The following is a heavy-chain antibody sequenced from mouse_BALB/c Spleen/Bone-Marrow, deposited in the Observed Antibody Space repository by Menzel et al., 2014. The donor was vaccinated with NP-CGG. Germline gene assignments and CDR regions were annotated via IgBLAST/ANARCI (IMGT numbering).Heavy chain of an antibody. V-gene: IGHV5-12-1*01. CDR3: ARQRGYAFALDY. J-gene: IGHJ4*01. Sequence: EVKVEESGGGLVKPGGSLKLSCAASGFAFSGYDMSWVRQTPEKRLEWVAYISSGGINTYYPDTVKGRFTISRDNAKNTLYLQMNSLKSEDRAMYYCARQRGYAFALDYWGQGTSVTVSS. CDR2: ISSGGINT. CDR1: GFAFSGYD. D-gene: IGHD2-2*01.